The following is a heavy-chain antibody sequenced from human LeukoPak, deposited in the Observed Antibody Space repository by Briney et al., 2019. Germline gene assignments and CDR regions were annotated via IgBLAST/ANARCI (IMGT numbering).Heavy chain of an antibody. D-gene: IGHD3-22*01. Sequence: GGSLRLSCAASGFTFSIYAMHWVRQAPGKGLEWVAVISYDGSNKYYADSVKGRFTISRDNSKNTLYLQMNSLRAEDTAVYYCAKDIDYYDTRAFDIWGQGTMVTVSS. J-gene: IGHJ3*02. CDR3: AKDIDYYDTRAFDI. V-gene: IGHV3-30*04. CDR1: GFTFSIYA. CDR2: ISYDGSNK.